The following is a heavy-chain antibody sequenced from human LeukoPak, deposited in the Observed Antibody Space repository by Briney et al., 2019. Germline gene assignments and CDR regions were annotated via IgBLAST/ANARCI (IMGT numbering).Heavy chain of an antibody. CDR3: ARRSSAPTNYFDY. V-gene: IGHV3-64*01. Sequence: GGSLRLSCAASGFSFSTYAMNWVRQAPGKGLEYDSTISGNGGTTYYANSVKGRFTISRDNSKNTLYLQMGSLRPEDTAVYFCARRSSAPTNYFDYWGQGTLVTVSS. CDR1: GFSFSTYA. CDR2: ISGNGGTT. J-gene: IGHJ4*02. D-gene: IGHD5-12*01.